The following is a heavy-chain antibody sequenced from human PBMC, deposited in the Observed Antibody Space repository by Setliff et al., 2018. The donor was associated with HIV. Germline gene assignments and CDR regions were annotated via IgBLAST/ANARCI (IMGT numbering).Heavy chain of an antibody. Sequence: GASVKVSCKASGGTFKNYAISWVRQAPGQGLEWMGGITPIFGTTKYALDFLGRVTITADESATTAYMELSRLRSDDTAVYYCARLDSPNYFYYMDVWGKGTTVTVSS. CDR2: ITPIFGTT. CDR1: GGTFKNYA. J-gene: IGHJ6*03. CDR3: ARLDSPNYFYYMDV. V-gene: IGHV1-69*13. D-gene: IGHD2-8*01.